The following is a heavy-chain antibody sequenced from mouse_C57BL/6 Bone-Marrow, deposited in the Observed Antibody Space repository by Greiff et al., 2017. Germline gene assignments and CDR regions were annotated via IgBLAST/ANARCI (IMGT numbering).Heavy chain of an antibody. J-gene: IGHJ3*01. CDR2: IYPGNSDT. V-gene: IGHV1-5*01. CDR1: GYTFTSYW. Sequence: VHVKQSGTVLARPGASVKMSCKTSGYTFTSYWMHWVKQRPGQGLEWIGAIYPGNSDTSYNQKFKGKAKLTAVTSASTAYMELSSLTNEDSAVYYCTRSIPTYYYGSSYGAYWGQGTLVTVSA. CDR3: TRSIPTYYYGSSYGAY. D-gene: IGHD1-1*01.